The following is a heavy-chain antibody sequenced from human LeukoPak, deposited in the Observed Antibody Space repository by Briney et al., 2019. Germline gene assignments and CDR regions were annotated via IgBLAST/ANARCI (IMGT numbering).Heavy chain of an antibody. CDR3: ARDHRPEIQYYYMDV. CDR1: GFSLSNYG. V-gene: IGHV3-33*01. D-gene: IGHD1-14*01. CDR2: LLYDGNAK. J-gene: IGHJ6*03. Sequence: GGSLRLSCAASGFSLSNYGMHWVRQAPGKGLEGGAALLYDGNAKHYADSVRGRFTISRDISKNTFYVQMNSLTAEDTAVYYCARDHRPEIQYYYMDVWGKGTTVAVSS.